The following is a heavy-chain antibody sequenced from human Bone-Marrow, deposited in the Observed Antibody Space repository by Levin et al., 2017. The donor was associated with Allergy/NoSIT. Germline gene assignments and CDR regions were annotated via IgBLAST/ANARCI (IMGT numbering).Heavy chain of an antibody. J-gene: IGHJ5*02. D-gene: IGHD4-17*01. CDR2: IYYSGST. CDR3: AKTTVTTGGVDP. Sequence: KTSDTLSLTCTVSGGSISSSSYYWGWIRQPPGKGLEWIGSIYYSGSTYYNPSLKSRVTISVDTSKNQFSLKLSSVTAADTAVYYCAKTTVTTGGVDPWGQGTLVTVSS. CDR1: GGSISSSSYY. V-gene: IGHV4-39*07.